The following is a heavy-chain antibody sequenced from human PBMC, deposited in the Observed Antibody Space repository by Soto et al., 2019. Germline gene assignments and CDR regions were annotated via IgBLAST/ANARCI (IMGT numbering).Heavy chain of an antibody. D-gene: IGHD6-13*01. J-gene: IGHJ6*02. V-gene: IGHV4-34*01. CDR1: GGSFSGYY. CDR3: ERAGKGSSWYYYYYGMDV. Sequence: SETLALTCAVYGGSFSGYYWSWIRQPPGKGLESIGEINHSGSTNYNPSLKSGVTISVVTPKNHFSLKLSSVTGADTAVYYCERAGKGSSWYYYYYGMDVWCQGITVT. CDR2: INHSGST.